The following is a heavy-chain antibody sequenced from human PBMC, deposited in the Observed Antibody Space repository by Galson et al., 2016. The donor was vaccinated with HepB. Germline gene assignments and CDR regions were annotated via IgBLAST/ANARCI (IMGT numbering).Heavy chain of an antibody. V-gene: IGHV3-30*03. CDR1: GFTFSSYG. D-gene: IGHD2-2*01. CDR3: ATDIVVVPAAQDYYYYYGMDV. J-gene: IGHJ6*04. Sequence: SLRLSCAASGFTFSSYGMHWVRQAPGKGLEWVAVISYDGSNKYYADYVKGRFTISTDNSKNTLYLQMNSLRAEDTVVYYCATDIVVVPAAQDYYYYYGMDVWGKGTTVTVSS. CDR2: ISYDGSNK.